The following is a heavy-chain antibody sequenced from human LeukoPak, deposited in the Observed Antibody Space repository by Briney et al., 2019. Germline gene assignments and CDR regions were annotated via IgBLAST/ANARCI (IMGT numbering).Heavy chain of an antibody. CDR3: AREMGDIVVVVAADYYYYYGMDV. D-gene: IGHD2-15*01. CDR2: INPKSGGT. Sequence: GASVKVSCKASGYTFTGYYMHWVRQAPGQGLEWMGWINPKSGGTNYAQKFQGRVTMTRDTSISTAYMELSRLRSDDTAVYYCAREMGDIVVVVAADYYYYYGMDVWGQGTTVTVSS. V-gene: IGHV1-2*02. J-gene: IGHJ6*02. CDR1: GYTFTGYY.